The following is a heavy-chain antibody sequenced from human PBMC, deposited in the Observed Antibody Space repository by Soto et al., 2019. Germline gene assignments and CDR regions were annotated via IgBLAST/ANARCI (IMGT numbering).Heavy chain of an antibody. CDR3: ATNYGSGSTHFDY. V-gene: IGHV1-69*02. CDR1: GDTFNFYT. CDR2: IIPMRGMS. Sequence: QVQLVQSGAEVKKPGSPVRVSCTASGDTFNFYTISWVRQVPGQGPGWMGRIIPMRGMSNYAQKFQGRVTXXXDXTTSTVYKNLRGLTSEDAAGYYCATNYGSGSTHFDYWCQGTLVTVS. J-gene: IGHJ4*02. D-gene: IGHD3-10*01.